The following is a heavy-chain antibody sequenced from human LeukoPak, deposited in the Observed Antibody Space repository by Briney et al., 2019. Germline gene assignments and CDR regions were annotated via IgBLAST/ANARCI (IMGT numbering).Heavy chain of an antibody. Sequence: SETLSLTCAVYGGSFSGYYWSWIRQPPGKGLEWIGEINHSGSTNYNPSLKSRVTISVDTSKNQFSLKLSSVTAADTAVYYCAPSITGTTLGAFDIWGQGTMVTVSS. J-gene: IGHJ3*02. CDR3: APSITGTTLGAFDI. CDR1: GGSFSGYY. V-gene: IGHV4-34*01. CDR2: INHSGST. D-gene: IGHD1-7*01.